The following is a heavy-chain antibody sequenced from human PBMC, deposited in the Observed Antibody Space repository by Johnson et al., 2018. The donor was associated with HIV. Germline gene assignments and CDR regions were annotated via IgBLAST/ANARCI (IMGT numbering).Heavy chain of an antibody. J-gene: IGHJ3*02. V-gene: IGHV3-13*01. CDR2: IGTAGDT. CDR1: GFTFSSYD. CDR3: ARARARVTFDI. Sequence: VQLVESGGGLVQPGGSLRLSCAASGFTFSSYDMHWVRQATGKGLEWVSAIGTAGDTYYADSVKGRFTISSDNSKNTLYMQMNSLRAEDTAVYYCARARARVTFDIWGQGTMVTVSS. D-gene: IGHD2-21*01.